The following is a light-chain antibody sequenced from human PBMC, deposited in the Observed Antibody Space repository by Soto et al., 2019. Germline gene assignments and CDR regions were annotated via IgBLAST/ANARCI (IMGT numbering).Light chain of an antibody. Sequence: DIQMTQSPSTLSASVGDRVTITCRASQSISSWLAWYQQKPGKAPKLLIYKASTRESGVPDRFSGSGSGTDFTLTISSLQAEDVAVYYCQQYYTTATFGGGTKVEIK. CDR1: QSISSW. CDR2: KAS. CDR3: QQYYTTAT. V-gene: IGKV1-5*03. J-gene: IGKJ4*01.